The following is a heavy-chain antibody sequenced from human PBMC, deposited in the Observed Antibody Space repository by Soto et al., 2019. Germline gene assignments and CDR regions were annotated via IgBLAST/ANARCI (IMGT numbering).Heavy chain of an antibody. CDR3: AKLPSSSLHYGMDV. V-gene: IGHV3-30*18. D-gene: IGHD6-13*01. CDR1: GFTFSSYG. J-gene: IGHJ6*02. Sequence: ESGGGVVQPGRSLRLSCAASGFTFSSYGMHWVRQAPGKGLEWVAVISYDGSNKYYADSVKGRFTISRDNSKNTLYLQMNSLRAEDTAVYYCAKLPSSSLHYGMDVWGQGTTVTVSS. CDR2: ISYDGSNK.